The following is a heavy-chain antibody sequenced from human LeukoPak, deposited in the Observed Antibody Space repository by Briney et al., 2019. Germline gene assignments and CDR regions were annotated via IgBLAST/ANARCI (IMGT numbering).Heavy chain of an antibody. Sequence: GWSLSLSCAASGFTFDDYAMHWVRQDPGKSLEWVSVINWDGGSTYYPDSVKGRFTISRDNSKDYLYLQLNSLRGDDTDFYYCSREAGSTYFFDYWGQGTPVTVSS. V-gene: IGHV3-43D*03. J-gene: IGHJ4*01. CDR1: GFTFDDYA. D-gene: IGHD1-26*01. CDR2: INWDGGST. CDR3: SREAGSTYFFDY.